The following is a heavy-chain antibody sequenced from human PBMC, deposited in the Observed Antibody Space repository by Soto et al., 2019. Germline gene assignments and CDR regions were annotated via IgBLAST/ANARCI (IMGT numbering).Heavy chain of an antibody. CDR1: GGSISNHY. V-gene: IGHV4-59*08. J-gene: IGHJ4*02. D-gene: IGHD3-3*01. CDR3: AIHTPYYDFWSGYYPPQYFDY. CDR2: IYYNGNT. Sequence: SETLSLTCSVSGGSISNHYWSWIRQPPGKGLEWIGYIYYNGNTNYNPSLKSRVTMSVDTSRNQFSLKLTTVTAADTAVYYCAIHTPYYDFWSGYYPPQYFDYWGQGTLVTVSS.